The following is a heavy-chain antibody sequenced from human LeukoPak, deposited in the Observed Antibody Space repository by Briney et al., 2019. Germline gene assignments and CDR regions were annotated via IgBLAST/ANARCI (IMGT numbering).Heavy chain of an antibody. Sequence: PGGSLRLSCAASGFTFSSYAMSWVRQAPGKGLEWVSAISGSGGSTYYADSVKGRFTISRDNSRNSLSLQMNSLRVEDTAVYYCARERGPIDYWGQGTLVTVSS. D-gene: IGHD3-10*01. CDR2: ISGSGGST. CDR3: ARERGPIDY. V-gene: IGHV3-23*01. J-gene: IGHJ4*02. CDR1: GFTFSSYA.